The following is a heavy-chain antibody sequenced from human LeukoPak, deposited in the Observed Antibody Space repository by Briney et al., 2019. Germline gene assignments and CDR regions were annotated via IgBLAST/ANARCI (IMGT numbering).Heavy chain of an antibody. CDR3: ARVPFDY. V-gene: IGHV4-34*01. Sequence: SETLSLTCAVYGGSFSGYYWSWIRQPPGKGLEWIGEINHSGSTNYNPSLKSRVTVSVDTSKNQFSLKLSSVTAADTAVYYCARVPFDYWGQGTLVTVSS. CDR1: GGSFSGYY. CDR2: INHSGST. J-gene: IGHJ4*02.